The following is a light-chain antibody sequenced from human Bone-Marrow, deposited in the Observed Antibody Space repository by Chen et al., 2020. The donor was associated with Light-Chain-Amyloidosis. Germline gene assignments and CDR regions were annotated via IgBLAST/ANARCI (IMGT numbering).Light chain of an antibody. Sequence: SDVLTQPSSVSVAPGQTATIACGGNNIGSTIVHWYQQTPGQAPLLVVYDDSDRPSGIPERLSGSNSGTTATLTISRVEAGDEAAYYCQVWDRSSDRPVFGGGTKLTVL. V-gene: IGLV3-21*02. CDR3: QVWDRSSDRPV. CDR1: NIGSTI. J-gene: IGLJ3*02. CDR2: DDS.